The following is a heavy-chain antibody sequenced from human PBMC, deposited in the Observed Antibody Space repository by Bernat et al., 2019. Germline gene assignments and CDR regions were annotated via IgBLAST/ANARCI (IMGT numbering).Heavy chain of an antibody. CDR2: IYSNGVT. CDR1: GFTVSSNY. D-gene: IGHD5-18*01. CDR3: AKESGDAGMARLDV. Sequence: EVQLVESGGGLVQPGGSLRLSCAVSGFTVSSNYMSWVRQAPGKGLEWVSVIYSNGVTHYADSVKGRLAISRDNSNNTFYLQMNCLRAEDTAMYYCAKESGDAGMARLDVWGQGTTVTVSS. V-gene: IGHV3-66*01. J-gene: IGHJ6*02.